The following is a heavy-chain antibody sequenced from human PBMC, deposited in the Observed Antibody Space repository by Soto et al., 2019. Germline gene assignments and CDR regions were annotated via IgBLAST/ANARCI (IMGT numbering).Heavy chain of an antibody. Sequence: GGSLRLSCAASGFTFSSYAMSWVRQAPGKGLEWVSAISGSGGSTYYADSVKGRFTISRDNPKNTLYLQMKSLTAEDTAVYFCARDEGSAWYFDYWGHGTRVTVSS. CDR3: ARDEGSAWYFDY. V-gene: IGHV3-23*01. CDR2: ISGSGGST. D-gene: IGHD6-19*01. J-gene: IGHJ4*01. CDR1: GFTFSSYA.